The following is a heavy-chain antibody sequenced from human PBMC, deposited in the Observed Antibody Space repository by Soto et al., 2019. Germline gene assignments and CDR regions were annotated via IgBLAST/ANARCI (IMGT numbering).Heavy chain of an antibody. CDR1: GGSMSSAGYN. V-gene: IGHV4-30-4*08. CDR3: AREIMPLTNDWYFDL. D-gene: IGHD2-8*01. J-gene: IGHJ2*01. Sequence: TLSLTCTVCGGSMSSAGYNGSWIPQHPGKGLEWIGHSFDSGSTYYNPSLKSRLTISVDTSKNQFSLRLSSVTAEDTAVYYCAREIMPLTNDWYFDLWGRGTLVTVSS. CDR2: SFDSGST.